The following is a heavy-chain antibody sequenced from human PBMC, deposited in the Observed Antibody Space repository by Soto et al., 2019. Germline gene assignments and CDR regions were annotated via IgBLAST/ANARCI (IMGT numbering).Heavy chain of an antibody. CDR1: GFTFRSYV. CDR3: ARWGTTGGLDV. V-gene: IGHV3-30*19. J-gene: IGHJ4*02. D-gene: IGHD3-16*01. CDR2: TSYDGSNK. Sequence: QVHLVESGGGVVQPGTSLRLSCVGSGFTFRSYVIHWVRQAPGKGLECVALTSYDGSNKYYDDSVKGRFTISRDNSRNTVDLQRDNLRLEDTALYYCARWGTTGGLDVWGQGTLVCVSS.